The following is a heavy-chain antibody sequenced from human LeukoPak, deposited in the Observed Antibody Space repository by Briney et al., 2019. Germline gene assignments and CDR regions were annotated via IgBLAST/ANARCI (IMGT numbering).Heavy chain of an antibody. V-gene: IGHV3-48*01. CDR2: ISSSSSTI. CDR3: ARDLKRSGQDAFDI. Sequence: GGSLRLSCAASGFTFSSYSMNWVRQAPGKGLERVSYISSSSSTIYYADSVKGRFTISRDNAKNSLYLQMNSLRAEDTAVYYCARDLKRSGQDAFDIWGQGTMVTVSS. D-gene: IGHD3-3*01. J-gene: IGHJ3*02. CDR1: GFTFSSYS.